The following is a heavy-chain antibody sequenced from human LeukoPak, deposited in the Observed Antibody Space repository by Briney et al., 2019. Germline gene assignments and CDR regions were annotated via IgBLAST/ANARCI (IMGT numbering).Heavy chain of an antibody. CDR2: INHSGST. J-gene: IGHJ3*02. D-gene: IGHD2-2*01. V-gene: IGHV4-34*01. CDR1: GGSLSGYY. Sequence: SETLSLTFAVHGGSLSGYYWSSVRQPPAKGLEWLGEINHSGSTNYNQSIKSRVPISVDTSKNHFYLRLSSVTAEDTAVYYCARSPSGGGKDAFDIWGQGTMVTVSS. CDR3: ARSPSGGGKDAFDI.